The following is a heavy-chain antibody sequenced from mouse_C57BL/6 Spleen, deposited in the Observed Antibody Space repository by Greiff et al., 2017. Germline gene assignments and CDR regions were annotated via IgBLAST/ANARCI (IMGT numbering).Heavy chain of an antibody. CDR1: GYTFTSYW. V-gene: IGHV1-69*01. J-gene: IGHJ3*01. Sequence: VQLQQPGAELVMPGASVKLSCKASGYTFTSYWMHWVKQRPGQGLEWIGEIDPSDSYTNYNQKFKGKSTLTVDKSSSTAYMQLSSLNSADSAVYDSAIPFTTVVEGGFAYWGQGTLVTVSA. CDR3: AIPFTTVVEGGFAY. D-gene: IGHD1-1*01. CDR2: IDPSDSYT.